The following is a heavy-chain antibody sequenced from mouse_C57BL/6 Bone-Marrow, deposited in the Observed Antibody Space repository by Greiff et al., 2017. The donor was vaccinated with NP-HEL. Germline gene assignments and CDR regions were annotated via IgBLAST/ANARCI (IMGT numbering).Heavy chain of an antibody. CDR1: GYTFTSYW. V-gene: IGHV1-55*01. CDR2: IYPGSGST. CDR3: ARRYPVYFDV. J-gene: IGHJ1*03. Sequence: VQLQQPGAELVKPGASVKMSCKASGYTFTSYWITWVKQRPGQGLEWIGDIYPGSGSTNYNEKFKSKATLTVDTSSSTAYMQLSSLPSEDSAVYYCARRYPVYFDVWGTGTTVTVSS. D-gene: IGHD1-1*01.